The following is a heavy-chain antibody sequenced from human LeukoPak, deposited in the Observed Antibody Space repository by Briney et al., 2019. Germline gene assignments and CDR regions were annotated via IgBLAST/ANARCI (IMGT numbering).Heavy chain of an antibody. CDR3: ARVPTVTGRGHWYFGL. J-gene: IGHJ2*01. CDR2: IKEDGSET. D-gene: IGHD4-17*01. V-gene: IGHV3-7*01. Sequence: GGSLRPSCAASGFTFRSAWMSWVRQAPGKGLEWVAKIKEDGSETFYVDSVKGRFTISRDNAKDSLDLQMNSLRAEDAALYYCARVPTVTGRGHWYFGLWGRGTLVTVSS. CDR1: GFTFRSAW.